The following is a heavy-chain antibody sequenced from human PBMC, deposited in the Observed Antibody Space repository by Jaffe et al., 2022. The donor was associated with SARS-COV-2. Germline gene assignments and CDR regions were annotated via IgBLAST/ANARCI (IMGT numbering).Heavy chain of an antibody. CDR2: IYSGGST. D-gene: IGHD1-26*01. Sequence: EVQLVESGGGLVQPGGSLRLSCAASGFTVSSNYMSWVRQAPGKGLEWVSVIYSGGSTYYADSVKGRFTISRHNSKNTLYLQMNSLRAEDTAVYYCARVHKWELREGSGGDYGMDVWGQGTTVTVSS. J-gene: IGHJ6*02. CDR3: ARVHKWELREGSGGDYGMDV. V-gene: IGHV3-53*04. CDR1: GFTVSSNY.